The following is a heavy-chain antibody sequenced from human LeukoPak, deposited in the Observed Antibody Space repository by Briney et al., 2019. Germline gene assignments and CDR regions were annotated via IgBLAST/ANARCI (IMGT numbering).Heavy chain of an antibody. D-gene: IGHD1-26*01. V-gene: IGHV4-30-2*01. J-gene: IGHJ5*02. CDR1: GGSISSGGYS. Sequence: PSQTLSLTCAVLGGSISSGGYSWSWIRQPPGKGLEWIGYIYHSGSTYYNPSLKSRVTISVDRSKNQFSLKLSSVTAADTAVYYCARARYSGSYSERWFDPWGQGTLVTVSS. CDR3: ARARYSGSYSERWFDP. CDR2: IYHSGST.